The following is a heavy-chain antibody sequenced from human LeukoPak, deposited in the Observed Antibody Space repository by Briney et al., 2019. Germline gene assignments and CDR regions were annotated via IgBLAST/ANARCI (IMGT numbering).Heavy chain of an antibody. V-gene: IGHV4-39*07. CDR1: GGSISSSSYY. CDR3: ARGLVRYSDWYIDY. CDR2: IYYTGST. J-gene: IGHJ4*02. Sequence: SETLSLTCTVSGGSISSSSYYWGWIRQSPGTGLEWIANIYYTGSTYYNPSLKGRVTISVDTSKNQFSLKLSSVTAADTAVYYCARGLVRYSDWYIDYWGQGTLVTVSS. D-gene: IGHD3-9*01.